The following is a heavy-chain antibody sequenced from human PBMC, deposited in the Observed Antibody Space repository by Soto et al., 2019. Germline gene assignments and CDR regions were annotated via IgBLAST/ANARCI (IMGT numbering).Heavy chain of an antibody. V-gene: IGHV3-9*01. CDR3: AKDMIIAAAGFTGYFDY. J-gene: IGHJ4*02. D-gene: IGHD6-13*01. CDR1: GFTFDDYA. Sequence: GGSLRLSCAASGFTFDDYAMHWVRQAPGKGLEWVSGISWNSGSIGYADPVKGRFTISRDNAKNSLYLQMNSLRAEDTALYYCAKDMIIAAAGFTGYFDYWGQGTLVTVSS. CDR2: ISWNSGSI.